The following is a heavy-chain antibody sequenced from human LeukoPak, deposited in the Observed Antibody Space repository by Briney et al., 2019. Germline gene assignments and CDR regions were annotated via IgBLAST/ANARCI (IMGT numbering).Heavy chain of an antibody. CDR2: ISSSSSYI. J-gene: IGHJ6*03. Sequence: GGSLRLSCAASGFTFSSYSMNWVRQAPGKGLEWVSSISSSSSYIYYADSVKGRFTISRDNAKNSLYLQMNSLRAEDTAVYYCARDGGGHLEWLFMSYYYYYMDVWGKGTTVTVSS. V-gene: IGHV3-21*01. CDR1: GFTFSSYS. D-gene: IGHD3-3*01. CDR3: ARDGGGHLEWLFMSYYYYYMDV.